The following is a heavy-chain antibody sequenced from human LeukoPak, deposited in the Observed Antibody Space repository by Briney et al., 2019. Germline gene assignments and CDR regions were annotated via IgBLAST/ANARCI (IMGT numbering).Heavy chain of an antibody. V-gene: IGHV1-18*01. J-gene: IGHJ4*02. CDR1: GYTFTSYG. CDR3: ANSKNYYDTSGLDY. CDR2: ISAYNGNT. D-gene: IGHD3-22*01. Sequence: ASVKVSCKASGYTFTSYGISWVRQAPGQGLEWTGWISAYNGNTNYAQKFQGRVTMTTDTSTSTAYMDLRSLTSDDTAVYYCANSKNYYDTSGLDYWGQGTLVTVSS.